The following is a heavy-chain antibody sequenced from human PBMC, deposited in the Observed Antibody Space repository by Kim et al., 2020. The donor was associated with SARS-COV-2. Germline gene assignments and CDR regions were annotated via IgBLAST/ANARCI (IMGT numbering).Heavy chain of an antibody. CDR3: ARGDWFDP. J-gene: IGHJ5*02. Sequence: GGTNYAQKFQGWVTMTRDTSISTAYMELSRLRSDDTAVYYCARGDWFDPWGQGTLVTVSS. CDR2: GGT. V-gene: IGHV1-2*04.